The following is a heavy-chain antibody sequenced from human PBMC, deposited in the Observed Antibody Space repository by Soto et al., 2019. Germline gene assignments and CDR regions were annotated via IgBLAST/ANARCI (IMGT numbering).Heavy chain of an antibody. D-gene: IGHD4-17*01. V-gene: IGHV3-30-3*01. CDR2: MSDDGSHK. Sequence: GGSLRLSCAASGISFSRYTMHWVRQAPGKGLEWVAVMSDDGSHKYYADSVKGRFTISRDNSKNTLYLQMNSLRAEDTALYYCARAPAPDYGGVGDYWGQGTLVTVSS. CDR3: ARAPAPDYGGVGDY. CDR1: GISFSRYT. J-gene: IGHJ4*02.